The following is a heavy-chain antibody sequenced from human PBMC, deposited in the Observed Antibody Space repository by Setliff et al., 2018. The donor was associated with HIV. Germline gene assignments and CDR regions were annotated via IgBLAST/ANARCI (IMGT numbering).Heavy chain of an antibody. CDR2: ISGSGANT. Sequence: GGSLRLSCAASGFTFSTYAMHWVRQAPGKGLEWVSGISGSGANTYHADSVKGRFTISRDIPRNSLYLQMNSLRAEDTALYYCAKGDSFVYSYVYPDYWGQGTLVTVSS. CDR1: GFTFSTYA. J-gene: IGHJ4*02. CDR3: AKGDSFVYSYVYPDY. V-gene: IGHV3-23*01. D-gene: IGHD3-22*01.